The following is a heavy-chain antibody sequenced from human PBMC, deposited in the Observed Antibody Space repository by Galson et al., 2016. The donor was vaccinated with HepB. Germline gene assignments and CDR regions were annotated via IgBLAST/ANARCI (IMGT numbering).Heavy chain of an antibody. CDR1: GFTFNTYS. D-gene: IGHD3-9*01. CDR3: AREGRHYDILTGSYSYYGMDV. Sequence: SLRLSCAASGFTFNTYSMNWVRQAPGKGLEWVSYITSSKSTIYYADSVKGRFTISRDNAKNSLYLQMNSLRDADTAVYYCAREGRHYDILTGSYSYYGMDVWGQGTTVTVFS. CDR2: ITSSKSTI. V-gene: IGHV3-48*02. J-gene: IGHJ6*02.